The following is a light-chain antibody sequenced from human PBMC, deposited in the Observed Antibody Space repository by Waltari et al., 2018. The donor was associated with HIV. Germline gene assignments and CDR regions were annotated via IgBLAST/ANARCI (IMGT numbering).Light chain of an antibody. Sequence: QSVLTQPPSASEAAGQRVTISCSGTRSNIGSNTVYWYQQLPATAPKLLISYNDRRPSGVADCSSASKSGSAASPVISGLPEDDAADYCCAWYDDSLGRLLFGGGTKLTVL. J-gene: IGLJ3*02. CDR1: RSNIGSNT. CDR3: AWYDDSLGRLL. CDR2: YND. V-gene: IGLV1-44*01.